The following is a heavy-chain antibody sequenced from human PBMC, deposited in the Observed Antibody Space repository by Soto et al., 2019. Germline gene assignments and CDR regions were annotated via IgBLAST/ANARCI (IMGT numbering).Heavy chain of an antibody. CDR1: GYSFTSYR. CDR3: ARHLSIPGGGNDISFVI. D-gene: IGHD5-12*01. J-gene: IGHJ3*02. Sequence: PGESLKISCKGSGYSFTSYRIGWVRQMPGKGLEWMGIIYPGDSDTRYSPSFQGQVTISADKSISTAYLQWSSLRASDTAMYYCARHLSIPGGGNDISFVIWGQATMVTV. V-gene: IGHV5-51*01. CDR2: IYPGDSDT.